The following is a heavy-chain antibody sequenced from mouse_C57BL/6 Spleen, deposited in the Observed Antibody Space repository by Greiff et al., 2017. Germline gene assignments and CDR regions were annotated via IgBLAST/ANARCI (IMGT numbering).Heavy chain of an antibody. CDR3: AMATYYSNYFAY. J-gene: IGHJ3*01. V-gene: IGHV2-9-1*01. Sequence: VKLQESGPGLVAPSQSLSITCTVSGFSLTSYAISWVRQPPGKGLEWLGVIWTGGGTNYNSALKSRLSISKDNSKSQVFLKMNSLQTDDTARYYCAMATYYSNYFAYWGQGTLVTVSA. D-gene: IGHD2-5*01. CDR1: GFSLTSYA. CDR2: IWTGGGT.